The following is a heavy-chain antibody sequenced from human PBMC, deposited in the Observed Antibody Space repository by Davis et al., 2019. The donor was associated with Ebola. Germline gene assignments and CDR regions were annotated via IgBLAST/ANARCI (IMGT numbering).Heavy chain of an antibody. D-gene: IGHD3-16*01. CDR1: RGSISSSSYY. CDR3: TQNGGDY. J-gene: IGHJ4*02. CDR2: IYYSGST. Sequence: SETLSLTCTVSRGSISSSSYYWGWIRQPPGKGLAWIGSIYYSGSTYYNPSLKSRVTISVDTSKNQFSLKLSSVTAADTAVYYCTQNGGDYWGQGTLVTVSS. V-gene: IGHV4-39*01.